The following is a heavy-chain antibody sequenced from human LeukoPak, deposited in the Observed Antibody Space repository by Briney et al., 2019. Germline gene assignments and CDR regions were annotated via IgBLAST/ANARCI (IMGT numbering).Heavy chain of an antibody. CDR1: GFTFSSYG. J-gene: IGHJ4*02. CDR2: INEDNSTI. Sequence: GRSLRLSCVASGFTFSSYGIHWVRQAPGKGLEWVADINEDNSTIYYVNSVKGRFTISRDNAKNSLSLQLNTLRAEDRAVYYCARWCYASGTWFLDSWGQGALVTVAS. D-gene: IGHD3-10*01. CDR3: ARWCYASGTWFLDS. V-gene: IGHV3-7*03.